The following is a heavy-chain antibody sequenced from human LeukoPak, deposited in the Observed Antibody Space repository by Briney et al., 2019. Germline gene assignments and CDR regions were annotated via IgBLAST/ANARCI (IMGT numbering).Heavy chain of an antibody. D-gene: IGHD3-10*01. CDR1: GFTVSSNY. CDR3: ARGGSGSYLFDY. Sequence: GGSLRLPCAASGFTVSSNYMSWVRQAPGKGLEWVSVIYSGGSTYYADSVKGRFTISRDNSKNTLYLQMNSLRAEDTAVYYCARGGSGSYLFDYWGQGTLVTVSS. J-gene: IGHJ4*02. CDR2: IYSGGST. V-gene: IGHV3-66*01.